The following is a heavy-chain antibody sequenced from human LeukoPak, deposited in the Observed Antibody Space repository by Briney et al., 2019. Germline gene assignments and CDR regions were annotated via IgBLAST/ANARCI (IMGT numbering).Heavy chain of an antibody. D-gene: IGHD3-10*01. J-gene: IGHJ4*02. CDR1: GGSFSGYY. CDR3: ARGRDNYGSGDS. CDR2: MYYDGTS. V-gene: IGHV4-34*01. Sequence: SETLSLTCAVYGGSFSGYYWNWIREPPGKGLECLGYMYYDGTSNYNPSLKSRVTISIDSSKNQFSLRLSSVTAADTAVYYCARGRDNYGSGDSWGQGILVTVSS.